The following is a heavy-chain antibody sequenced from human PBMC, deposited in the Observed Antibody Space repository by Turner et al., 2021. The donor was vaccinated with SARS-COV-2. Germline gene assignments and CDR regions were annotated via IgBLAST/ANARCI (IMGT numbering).Heavy chain of an antibody. Sequence: EVQLVESGGGLVKPGGSLRVSCAASGFTFSSYSMNWVRQAPGKGLEWVSSSSSRISYRYDADSVKGRFTISRDNAKNSLYLQMNSLRAEDTAVYYCARGDDFWSGYYHYGMDVWGQGTTVTVSS. CDR3: ARGDDFWSGYYHYGMDV. D-gene: IGHD3-3*01. CDR2: SSSRISYR. V-gene: IGHV3-21*01. CDR1: GFTFSSYS. J-gene: IGHJ6*02.